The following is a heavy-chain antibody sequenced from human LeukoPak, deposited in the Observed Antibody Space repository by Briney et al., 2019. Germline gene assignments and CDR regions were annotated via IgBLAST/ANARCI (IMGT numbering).Heavy chain of an antibody. V-gene: IGHV3-23*01. Sequence: GGSLRLSCAASGFTFTSYAMGWVRQAPGKGLEWVSSVSGSGDGTYYADSVKGRFTISRDHSKKTLDLHMDSLRAEDTAVYYCAKERLGGNYGDYAVDYWGQGTMVTVSS. CDR3: AKERLGGNYGDYAVDY. CDR2: VSGSGDGT. D-gene: IGHD4-17*01. CDR1: GFTFTSYA. J-gene: IGHJ4*02.